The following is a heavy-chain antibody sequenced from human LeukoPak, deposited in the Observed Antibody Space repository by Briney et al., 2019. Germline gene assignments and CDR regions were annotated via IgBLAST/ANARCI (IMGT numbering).Heavy chain of an antibody. CDR2: ITGSGDST. CDR3: AKENPVGGTNYFDY. D-gene: IGHD1-26*01. J-gene: IGHJ4*02. CDR1: GFTFSNYA. Sequence: GGSLRLSCVASGFTFSNYAMSWVRQAPGKGLEWVSAITGSGDSTYYADSVKGRFTISRDNSKNTLSLQMNSLRAEDTAVYYCAKENPVGGTNYFDYWGQGTLVTVPS. V-gene: IGHV3-23*01.